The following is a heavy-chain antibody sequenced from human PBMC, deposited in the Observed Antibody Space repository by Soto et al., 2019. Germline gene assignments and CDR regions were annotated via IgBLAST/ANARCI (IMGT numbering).Heavy chain of an antibody. CDR2: IAAGNGYT. Sequence: ASVKVSCKTSGYSFTDYAILWMRQAPGQALEWLGWIAAGNGYTGFSQKFQGRVTVTRDTSATTAYMELTSLRSEDTAVYYCAKGSRMWTPDYWGQGTLVTVSS. CDR3: AKGSRMWTPDY. J-gene: IGHJ4*02. V-gene: IGHV1-3*01. CDR1: GYSFTDYA. D-gene: IGHD2-21*01.